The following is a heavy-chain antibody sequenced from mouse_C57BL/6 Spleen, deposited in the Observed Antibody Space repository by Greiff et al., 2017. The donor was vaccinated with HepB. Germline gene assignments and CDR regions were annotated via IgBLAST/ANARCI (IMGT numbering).Heavy chain of an antibody. J-gene: IGHJ4*01. CDR3: AREMVTSYYAMDY. Sequence: VQLKQSGPVLVKPGASVKMSCKASGYTFTDYYMNWVKQSHGKSLEWIGVINPYNGGTSYNQKFKGKATLTVDKSSSTAYMELNSLTSEDSAVYYCAREMVTSYYAMDYWGQGTSGTVSS. V-gene: IGHV1-19*01. D-gene: IGHD2-3*01. CDR2: INPYNGGT. CDR1: GYTFTDYY.